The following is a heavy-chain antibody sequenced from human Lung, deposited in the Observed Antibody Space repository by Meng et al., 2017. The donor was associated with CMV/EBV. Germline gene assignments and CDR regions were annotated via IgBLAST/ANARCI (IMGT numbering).Heavy chain of an antibody. Sequence: SVXVSXXASGYTFTSYGISWVRQAPGQGLEWMGWISAYNGNTNYAQKLQGRVTMTTDTSTSTAYMELRSLRSDDTAVYYCAGAAAAGTSWFDPWGQGPLVTVSS. J-gene: IGHJ5*02. V-gene: IGHV1-18*01. CDR1: GYTFTSYG. D-gene: IGHD6-13*01. CDR2: ISAYNGNT. CDR3: AGAAAAGTSWFDP.